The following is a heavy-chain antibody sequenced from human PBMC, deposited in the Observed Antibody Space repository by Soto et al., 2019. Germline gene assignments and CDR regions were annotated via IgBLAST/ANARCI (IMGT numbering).Heavy chain of an antibody. V-gene: IGHV3-33*01. Sequence: QVQLVESGGGVVQPGRSLRLSCAASGFTFSSYGMHWVRQAPGKGLEWLAVIWYDGSNKYYADSVKGRFTISRDNSKNTLYLQMNSLRAEDTAVYYCARDLYYWGQGTLVTVSS. CDR1: GFTFSSYG. CDR3: ARDLYY. J-gene: IGHJ4*02. CDR2: IWYDGSNK.